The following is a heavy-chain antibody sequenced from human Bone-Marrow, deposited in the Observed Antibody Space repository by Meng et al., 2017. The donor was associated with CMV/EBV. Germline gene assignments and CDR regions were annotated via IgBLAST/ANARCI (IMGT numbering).Heavy chain of an antibody. J-gene: IGHJ5*02. Sequence: LTCTVSGGTIRSYYWSWIRQPPGEGLQWIGRVYSSTIPDYNPSLRSRVTMSVDTSKNQFSLKLTSVTAADTAVYFCAGEATYNWFDPWGQGTLVTVSS. CDR3: AGEATYNWFDP. CDR1: GGTIRSYY. V-gene: IGHV4-4*07. CDR2: VYSSTIP.